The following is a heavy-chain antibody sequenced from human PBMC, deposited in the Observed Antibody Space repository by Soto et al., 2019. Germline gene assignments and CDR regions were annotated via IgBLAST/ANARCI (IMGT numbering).Heavy chain of an antibody. CDR2: ISYDGSNK. Sequence: PGGSLRLSCAASGFTFSSYGMHWVRQAPGKGLEWVAVISYDGSNKYCADSVKGRFTISRDNSKNTLYLQMNSLRAEDTAVYYCAKRDWSSWLPFDYWGQGTLVTVSS. J-gene: IGHJ4*02. CDR1: GFTFSSYG. V-gene: IGHV3-30*18. D-gene: IGHD6-13*01. CDR3: AKRDWSSWLPFDY.